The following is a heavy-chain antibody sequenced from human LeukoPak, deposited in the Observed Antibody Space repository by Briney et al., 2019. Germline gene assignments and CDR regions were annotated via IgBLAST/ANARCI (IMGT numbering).Heavy chain of an antibody. J-gene: IGHJ4*02. V-gene: IGHV4-59*01. D-gene: IGHD5-18*01. Sequence: PSETLPLTCTVSGGSISSYYWSWIRQPPGKGLEWIGYMYYSGSTNYNPSLKSRVTMSVDTSKNQFSLKLSSVTAADTAVYYCARVSVSGYSYALDFWGQGTLVTVSS. CDR2: MYYSGST. CDR3: ARVSVSGYSYALDF. CDR1: GGSISSYY.